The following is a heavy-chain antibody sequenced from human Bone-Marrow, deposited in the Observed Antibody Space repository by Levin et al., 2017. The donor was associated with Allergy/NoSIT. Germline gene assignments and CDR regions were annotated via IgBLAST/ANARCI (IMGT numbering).Heavy chain of an antibody. CDR3: ANRMTTLLPVFDY. J-gene: IGHJ4*02. Sequence: PAASVKVSCAASGFTFSNYAMSWVRQAPGKGLEWVSAITNSGRTYYADSVKGRFTVSRDNSKNTLYLQMNSLRADDTAVYYCANRMTTLLPVFDYWGQGTLVTVSS. V-gene: IGHV3-23*01. CDR2: ITNSGRT. D-gene: IGHD4/OR15-4a*01. CDR1: GFTFSNYA.